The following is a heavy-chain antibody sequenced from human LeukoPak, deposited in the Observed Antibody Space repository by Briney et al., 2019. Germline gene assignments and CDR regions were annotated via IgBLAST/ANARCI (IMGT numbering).Heavy chain of an antibody. V-gene: IGHV1-2*02. J-gene: IGHJ3*02. CDR1: GYSFTGYY. Sequence: ASVKVSCKASGYSFTGYYIHWVRQAPGQRLEWMGWINPNSGGIKYAQKFQGRVTMTRDKSISTAYMELNRLRSDGTAVYYCGRDRAFAGTAPDAFDTWGQGTMVTVSS. CDR2: INPNSGGI. CDR3: GRDRAFAGTAPDAFDT. D-gene: IGHD6-13*01.